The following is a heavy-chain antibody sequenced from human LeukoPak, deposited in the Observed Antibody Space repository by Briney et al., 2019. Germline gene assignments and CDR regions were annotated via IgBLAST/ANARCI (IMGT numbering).Heavy chain of an antibody. CDR3: AGSNGGHYYFDY. D-gene: IGHD2-8*01. Sequence: SETLSLTCTVSGGSISSYYWSWIRQPPGKGLEWIGYIYYSGSTNYNPSLKSRVTISVDTSKNQFSLKLSSVTAADTAVYYCAGSNGGHYYFDYWGQGTLVTVSS. J-gene: IGHJ4*02. V-gene: IGHV4-59*01. CDR1: GGSISSYY. CDR2: IYYSGST.